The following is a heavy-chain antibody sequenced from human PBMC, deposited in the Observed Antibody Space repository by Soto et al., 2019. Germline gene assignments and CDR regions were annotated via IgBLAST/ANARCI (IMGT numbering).Heavy chain of an antibody. V-gene: IGHV4-59*08. CDR2: IYYSGST. D-gene: IGHD2-15*01. Sequence: ETLSLTCTVSGGSISSYYWSWIRQPPGKGLEWIGYIYYSGSTNYNPSLKSRVTISVDTSKNQFSLKLSSVTAADTAVYYCARLSPGRYYCSGGSCPFDYWGQGTLVTVSS. CDR3: ARLSPGRYYCSGGSCPFDY. CDR1: GGSISSYY. J-gene: IGHJ4*02.